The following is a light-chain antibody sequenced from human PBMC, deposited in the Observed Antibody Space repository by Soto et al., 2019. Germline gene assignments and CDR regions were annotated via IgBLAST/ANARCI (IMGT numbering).Light chain of an antibody. J-gene: IGKJ5*01. CDR2: GAS. Sequence: ENVLRESPGTLSLSPGEEATLSCRASQSVDSNYLAWYPQTPGQTPRLIIYGASGRADGIPHRFSGSGFGTDFTLTISKVEPEDFAVYYCQQYGTPRSVTFGQGTRLEIK. CDR3: QQYGTPRSVT. V-gene: IGKV3-20*01. CDR1: QSVDSNY.